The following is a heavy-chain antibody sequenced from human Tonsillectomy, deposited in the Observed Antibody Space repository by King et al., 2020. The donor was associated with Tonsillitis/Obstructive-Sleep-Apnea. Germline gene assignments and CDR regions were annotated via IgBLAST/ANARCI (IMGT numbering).Heavy chain of an antibody. CDR1: GFTLSNAW. CDR3: TTIDY. V-gene: IGHV3-15*01. Sequence: VQLVESGGGLVKPGGSLRLSFQPSGFTLSNAWRSWVPQPPGKGLEWVARIKSKTDGGTTDYAAPVKGRFTISRDDSKNTLYLQMNSLKTEDTAVYYCTTIDYWGQGTLVTVSS. CDR2: IKSKTDGGTT. J-gene: IGHJ4*02.